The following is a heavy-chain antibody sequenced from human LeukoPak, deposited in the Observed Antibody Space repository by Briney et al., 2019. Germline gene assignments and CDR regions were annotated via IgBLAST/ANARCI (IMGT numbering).Heavy chain of an antibody. CDR1: GGTFSSYA. D-gene: IGHD2-2*01. CDR3: ARARGVVVPAAMGT. Sequence: ASVKVSCKASGGTFSSYAISWVRQAPGQGLEWMGGIIPIFGTANYAQKFQGRVTITADESTSTAYMELSSLRSEDTAVYYCARARGVVVPAAMGTWGQGTLVTVSS. J-gene: IGHJ5*02. V-gene: IGHV1-69*13. CDR2: IIPIFGTA.